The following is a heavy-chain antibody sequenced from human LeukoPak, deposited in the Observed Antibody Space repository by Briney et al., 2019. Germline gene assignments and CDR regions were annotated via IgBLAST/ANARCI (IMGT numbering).Heavy chain of an antibody. D-gene: IGHD6-6*01. J-gene: IGHJ6*02. CDR2: INNDGSTT. Sequence: GGSLRLSCAASGFTLSSNWMHWVRQAPGKGLVWVSRINNDGSTTAYADSVKGRFSISRDSANNTLYLQMNGLRAEDTAVYYCARGVHYGMDVWGQGTTVSVS. CDR3: ARGVHYGMDV. V-gene: IGHV3-74*01. CDR1: GFTLSSNW.